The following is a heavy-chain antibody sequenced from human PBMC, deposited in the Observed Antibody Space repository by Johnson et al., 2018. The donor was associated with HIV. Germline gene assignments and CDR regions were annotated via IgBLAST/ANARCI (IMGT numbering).Heavy chain of an antibody. CDR2: ISYDGSNK. CDR1: GFTFSSYA. D-gene: IGHD4-17*01. Sequence: QVQLVESGGGVVQPGRSLRLSCAASGFTFSSYAMHWVRQAPGKGLEWVAVISYDGSNKYYADSVKGRFTISRDNYKNTLYLQMNSLRAEDTSVYYCARDSTAGPDKCLDYVGAFDIWGQGTMVTVSS. J-gene: IGHJ3*02. CDR3: ARDSTAGPDKCLDYVGAFDI. V-gene: IGHV3-30-3*01.